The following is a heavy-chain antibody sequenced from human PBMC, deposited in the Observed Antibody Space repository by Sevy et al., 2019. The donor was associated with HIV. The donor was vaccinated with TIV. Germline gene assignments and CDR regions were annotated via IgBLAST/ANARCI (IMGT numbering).Heavy chain of an antibody. Sequence: GGSLRLSCAASGFTFSTYGMHWVRQAPVKGLEWVAVIWYDGSNKYYADSVKGRFTISRDNSKNTLYLQMNSVRAEDTAVYFCVRDFSYCTNGVCFLDYWGQGTLVTVSS. J-gene: IGHJ4*02. CDR1: GFTFSTYG. V-gene: IGHV3-33*01. CDR2: IWYDGSNK. CDR3: VRDFSYCTNGVCFLDY. D-gene: IGHD2-8*01.